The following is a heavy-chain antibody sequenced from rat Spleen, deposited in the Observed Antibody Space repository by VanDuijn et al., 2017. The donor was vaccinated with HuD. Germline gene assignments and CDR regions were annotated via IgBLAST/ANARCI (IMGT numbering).Heavy chain of an antibody. CDR3: ARAGYLRDWYFDF. CDR1: GFTLSDHY. J-gene: IGHJ1*01. Sequence: EVQLVESGGGLVQPGRSLKLSCAASGFTLSDHYMAWVRQTPTKGLEWVATISYDGGRTYYRDSVKGRFTISRDNTKNTLYLQMDNLRSEDTATYYCARAGYLRDWYFDFWGPGTMVTVSS. V-gene: IGHV5-7*01. D-gene: IGHD2-2*01. CDR2: ISYDGGRT.